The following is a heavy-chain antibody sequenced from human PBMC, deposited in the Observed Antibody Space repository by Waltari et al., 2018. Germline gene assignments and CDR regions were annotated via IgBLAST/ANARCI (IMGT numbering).Heavy chain of an antibody. CDR3: ASLRLKPLGYYYGSGSYSKKDYFDY. J-gene: IGHJ4*02. CDR2: INPSGST. Sequence: QVQLQQWGAGLLKPSETQSLTCAVYGGSFSGYYGSWTRHPPGKGLEWTGEINPSGSTNYNPYLKSRVTISVDTSKNQFSLKLSSVTAADTAVYYCASLRLKPLGYYYGSGSYSKKDYFDYWGQGTLVTVSS. CDR1: GGSFSGYY. D-gene: IGHD3-10*01. V-gene: IGHV4-34*01.